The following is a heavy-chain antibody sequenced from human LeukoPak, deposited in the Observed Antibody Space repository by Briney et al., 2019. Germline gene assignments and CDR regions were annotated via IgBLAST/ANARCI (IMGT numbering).Heavy chain of an antibody. J-gene: IGHJ4*02. V-gene: IGHV4-59*01. CDR2: IYYSGST. Sequence: PSETLSLTCTVSGGSISSYYWSWIRQPPGKGLEWIGYIYYSGSTSYNPPLKSRVTISVDTSKNQFSLKLSSVTAADTAVYYCAREGRDGQNWYDYWGQGTLVTVSS. D-gene: IGHD5-24*01. CDR3: AREGRDGQNWYDY. CDR1: GGSISSYY.